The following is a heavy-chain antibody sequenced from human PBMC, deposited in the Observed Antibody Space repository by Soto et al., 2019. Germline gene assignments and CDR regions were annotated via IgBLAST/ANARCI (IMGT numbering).Heavy chain of an antibody. CDR2: ISGSGGST. Sequence: PVGSLRLSCVASGFIFSNYAISWLRQCPGKGLEWVSAISGSGGSTYYADSVKGRFTISRDNSKNTLYLQMNSLRVEDSAVYYCLKVRSGHSYADVWAQRQLATVSS. V-gene: IGHV3-23*01. CDR3: LKVRSGHSYADV. D-gene: IGHD5-18*01. J-gene: IGHJ4*02. CDR1: GFIFSNYA.